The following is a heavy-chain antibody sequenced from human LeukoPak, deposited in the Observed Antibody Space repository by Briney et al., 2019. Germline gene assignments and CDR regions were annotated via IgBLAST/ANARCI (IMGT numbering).Heavy chain of an antibody. CDR1: GYTFTAYD. J-gene: IGHJ4*02. D-gene: IGHD6-19*01. CDR2: INPNSGGT. Sequence: ASVKVSCKASGYTFTAYDMHWVRQAPGQGLEWMGRINPNSGGTNYAQNFQGRVTMTRDTSISTAYMELSSLRSDDTAVYYCARPTYSSAWNGDYWGQGTLVTVSS. V-gene: IGHV1-2*06. CDR3: ARPTYSSAWNGDY.